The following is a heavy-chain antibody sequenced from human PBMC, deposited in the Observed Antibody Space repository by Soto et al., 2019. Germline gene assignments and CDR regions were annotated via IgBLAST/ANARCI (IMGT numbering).Heavy chain of an antibody. J-gene: IGHJ6*03. Sequence: SETLSLTCTVSGGSISSYYWSWIRQPPGKGLEWIGYIYYSGSTNYNPSLKSRVTISVDTSKNQFSLKLSSVTAADTAVYYCARGYPKYYYYYMDVWGKGTTVTVS. CDR2: IYYSGST. CDR1: GGSISSYY. CDR3: ARGYPKYYYYYMDV. D-gene: IGHD2-15*01. V-gene: IGHV4-59*01.